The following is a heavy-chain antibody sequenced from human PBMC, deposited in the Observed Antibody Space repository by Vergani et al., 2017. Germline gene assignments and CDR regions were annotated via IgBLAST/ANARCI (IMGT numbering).Heavy chain of an antibody. CDR1: GYTFTDHS. D-gene: IGHD4-17*01. CDR2: VDPEDGEI. J-gene: IGHJ6*02. CDR3: ATQQAGTTGGMEV. Sequence: EVQLVQSGAEVKKPGATIKISCKVSGYTFTDHSMHWVQQAPGKGLEWMGLVDPEDGEIIYAEKFKVRVTIAADTSTDTAQLGLSSLRSEDTAVYYCATQQAGTTGGMEVWGQGTTVIVSS. V-gene: IGHV1-69-2*01.